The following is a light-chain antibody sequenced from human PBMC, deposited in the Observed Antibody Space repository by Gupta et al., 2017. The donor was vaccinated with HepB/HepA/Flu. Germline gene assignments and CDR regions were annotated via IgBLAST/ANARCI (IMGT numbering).Light chain of an antibody. Sequence: DIHMTQSPSSLSASVGDRVTITCRASQDIRNDLGWYQQKPGKAPKRLIYDATSLQGGVPSRFSGSGSGTEFTLTISSLQPEDFASYYCRQQNNSPITFGQGTKLEIK. V-gene: IGKV1-17*01. CDR1: QDIRND. J-gene: IGKJ2*01. CDR2: DAT. CDR3: RQQNNSPIT.